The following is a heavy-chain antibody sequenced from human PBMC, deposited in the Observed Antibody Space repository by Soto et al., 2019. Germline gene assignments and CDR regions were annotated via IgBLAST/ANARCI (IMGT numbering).Heavy chain of an antibody. D-gene: IGHD3-9*01. J-gene: IGHJ4*02. Sequence: PGESLKISCKGYGYSFTSYWIGWVRQMPGKGLEWMGIIYPGDSDTRYSPSFQGQVTISADKSISTAYLQWSSLEASDTAMYYCARRTRQAPGYYDILTGYYAPYXYWGQGTLVTVSS. V-gene: IGHV5-51*01. CDR3: ARRTRQAPGYYDILTGYYAPYXY. CDR1: GYSFTSYW. CDR2: IYPGDSDT.